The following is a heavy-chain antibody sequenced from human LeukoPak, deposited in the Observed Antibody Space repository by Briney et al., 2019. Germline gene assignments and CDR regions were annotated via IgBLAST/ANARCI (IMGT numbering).Heavy chain of an antibody. J-gene: IGHJ4*02. D-gene: IGHD6-13*01. CDR3: ARLAGYSGSWYFDY. Sequence: PSETLSLTCAVSGGSISSGGYSWSWIRQPPGKGLEWIGYIYRSGSTYYNPSLKSRVTISVDRSKNQFSLKLSSVTAADTAVYYCARLAGYSGSWYFDYWGQGTLVTVSS. CDR2: IYRSGST. V-gene: IGHV4-30-2*01. CDR1: GGSISSGGYS.